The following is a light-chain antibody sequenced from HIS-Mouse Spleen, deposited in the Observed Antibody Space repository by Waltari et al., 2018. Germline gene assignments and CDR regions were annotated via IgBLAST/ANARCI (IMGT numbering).Light chain of an antibody. V-gene: IGLV3-21*03. CDR1: NIRSKS. Sequence: SYVLTQQPSVSVAPGKTARIPCRGNNIRSKSGHLYQQKPGQAPVLVVYDDSDRPSGIPERFSGSNSGNTATLTISRVEAGDEADYYCQVWDSRSDHVVFGGGTKLTVL. CDR3: QVWDSRSDHVV. J-gene: IGLJ2*01. CDR2: DDS.